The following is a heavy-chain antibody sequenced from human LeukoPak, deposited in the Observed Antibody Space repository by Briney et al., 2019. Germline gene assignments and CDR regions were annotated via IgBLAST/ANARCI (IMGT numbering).Heavy chain of an antibody. CDR3: AREYGAPYNWFDP. J-gene: IGHJ5*02. CDR1: GFTFSDYY. V-gene: IGHV3-11*01. CDR2: ITSSGSTI. Sequence: GVSLRLSCAASGFTFSDYYMSWIRQAPGKGLEWVSHITSSGSTIYYADSVEGRFTISRDNAKNSLYLQMNSLRAEDTAVYYCAREYGAPYNWFDPWGQGTLVTVSS. D-gene: IGHD4-17*01.